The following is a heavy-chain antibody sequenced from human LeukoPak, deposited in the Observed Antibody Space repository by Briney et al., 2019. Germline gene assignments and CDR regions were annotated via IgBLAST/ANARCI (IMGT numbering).Heavy chain of an antibody. Sequence: GASVKVSCRASGGTLSSYAISWVGQAPGQGLEWMGGIIPIFVTANYAQKFQGRVTITADKSTSTAYMELSSLRSEDTAVYYCARELPGIAAAATNYYYYYMDVWGKGTTVTVSS. D-gene: IGHD6-13*01. CDR1: GGTLSSYA. J-gene: IGHJ6*03. V-gene: IGHV1-69*06. CDR2: IIPIFVTA. CDR3: ARELPGIAAAATNYYYYYMDV.